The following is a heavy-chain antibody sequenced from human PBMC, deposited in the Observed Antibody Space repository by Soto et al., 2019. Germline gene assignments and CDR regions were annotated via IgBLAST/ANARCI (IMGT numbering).Heavy chain of an antibody. V-gene: IGHV3-48*01. CDR3: ARDRADLYYYYYYYMDV. CDR2: ISSSSSTI. J-gene: IGHJ6*03. Sequence: HPGGSLRLSCAASGFTFSSYSMNWVRQAPGKGLEWVSYISSSSSTIYYADSVKGRFTISRDNAKNSLYLQTNSLRAEDTAVYYCARDRADLYYYYYYYMDVWGKGTTVTVSS. D-gene: IGHD1-26*01. CDR1: GFTFSSYS.